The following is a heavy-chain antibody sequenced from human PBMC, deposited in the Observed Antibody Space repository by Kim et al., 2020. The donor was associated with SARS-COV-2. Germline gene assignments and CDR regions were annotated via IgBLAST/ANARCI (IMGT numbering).Heavy chain of an antibody. V-gene: IGHV3-23*01. Sequence: GGSLRPSCAASGFTFSTYGMAWVRQAPGKGLEFVSIISNNGAGTFYADAVQGRFTISRDNSKNTLSLQMNSLRVDDTAGYFCAKGYTVAGKSHSFDYWG. CDR3: AKGYTVAGKSHSFDY. J-gene: IGHJ4*01. CDR1: GFTFSTYG. D-gene: IGHD6-19*01. CDR2: ISNNGAGT.